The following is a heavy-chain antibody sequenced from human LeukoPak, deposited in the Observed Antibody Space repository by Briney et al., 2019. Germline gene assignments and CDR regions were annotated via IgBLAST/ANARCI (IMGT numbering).Heavy chain of an antibody. J-gene: IGHJ4*02. D-gene: IGHD4-17*01. Sequence: ESGGSLRLCCAASGFTFSSYAMSWVRQAPGKGLEWVSAISGSGGSTYYVDSVKGRFTISRDNSKNTLYLQMNSLRAEDTAVYYCAKDSLGDYGDYVALITGFDYWGQGTLVTISS. CDR2: ISGSGGST. CDR3: AKDSLGDYGDYVALITGFDY. V-gene: IGHV3-23*01. CDR1: GFTFSSYA.